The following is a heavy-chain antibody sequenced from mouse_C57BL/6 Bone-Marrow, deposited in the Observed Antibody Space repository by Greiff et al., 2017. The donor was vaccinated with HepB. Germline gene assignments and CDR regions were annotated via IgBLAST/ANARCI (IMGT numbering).Heavy chain of an antibody. Sequence: EVKVVESGGDLVKPGGSLKLSCAASGFTFSSYGMSWVRQTPDKRLEWVATISSGGSYTYYPDSVKGRFTISRDNAKNTLYLQMSSLKSEDTAMYYCARLPRFYFWFAYWGQGTLVTVSA. CDR2: ISSGGSYT. CDR3: ARLPRFYFWFAY. J-gene: IGHJ3*01. D-gene: IGHD2-1*01. CDR1: GFTFSSYG. V-gene: IGHV5-6*01.